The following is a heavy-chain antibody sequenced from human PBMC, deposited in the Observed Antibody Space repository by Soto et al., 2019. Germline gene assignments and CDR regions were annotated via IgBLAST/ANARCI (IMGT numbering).Heavy chain of an antibody. V-gene: IGHV3-23*01. CDR1: GFIFSDYA. CDR3: AKGYCTSSNCYFPSSYYYMDV. D-gene: IGHD2-2*01. CDR2: ISGSGAGS. J-gene: IGHJ6*03. Sequence: EVQLSESGGDLVPPGGSLRLSCAASGFIFSDYAMSWVRQAPGKGLEWVSGISGSGAGSYYTDSVRGRITISRDNSKNTVYLQMNSLRVEDTGVYYCAKGYCTSSNCYFPSSYYYMDVWGKGTTVTVSS.